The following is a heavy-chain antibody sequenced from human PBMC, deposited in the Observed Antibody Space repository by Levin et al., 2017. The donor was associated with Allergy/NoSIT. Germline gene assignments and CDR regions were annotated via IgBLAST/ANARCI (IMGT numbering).Heavy chain of an antibody. J-gene: IGHJ3*02. D-gene: IGHD2-15*01. CDR1: GFTFSSYE. CDR3: ARELPAGYCSGGSCYPGDPDAFDI. CDR2: ISSSGSTI. V-gene: IGHV3-48*03. Sequence: LSLTCAASGFTFSSYEMNWVRQAPGKGLEWVSYISSSGSTIYYADSVKGRFTISRDNAKNSLYLQMNSLRAEDTAVYYCARELPAGYCSGGSCYPGDPDAFDIWGQGTMVTVSS.